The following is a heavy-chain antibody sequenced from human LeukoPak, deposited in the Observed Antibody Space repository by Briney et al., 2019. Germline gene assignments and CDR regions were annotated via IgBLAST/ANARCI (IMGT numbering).Heavy chain of an antibody. CDR2: IYYSGST. CDR3: ARDRPYGSGSYYYFDY. J-gene: IGHJ4*02. Sequence: PSETLSLTCTVSGGSISSSSYYWGWIRQPPGKGLEWIGSIYYSGSTNYNPSLKSRVTISVDKSKNQFSLKLSSVTAADTAVYYCARDRPYGSGSYYYFDYWGQGTLVTVSS. V-gene: IGHV4-39*07. CDR1: GGSISSSSYY. D-gene: IGHD3-10*01.